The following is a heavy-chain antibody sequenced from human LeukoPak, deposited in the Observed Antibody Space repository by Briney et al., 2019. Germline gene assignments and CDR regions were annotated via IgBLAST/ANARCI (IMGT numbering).Heavy chain of an antibody. CDR1: GFTFSSHW. CDR2: ISGSGGST. V-gene: IGHV3-23*01. CDR3: AKAPGYCSGGTCYDD. Sequence: PGGSLRLSCAASGFTFSSHWMHWVRQAPGKGLEWVSVISGSGGSTYNADSVKGRFTISRDNSKNTLYLQMKSLRADDTAVYYCAKAPGYCSGGTCYDDWGQGSLVTVSS. D-gene: IGHD2-15*01. J-gene: IGHJ4*02.